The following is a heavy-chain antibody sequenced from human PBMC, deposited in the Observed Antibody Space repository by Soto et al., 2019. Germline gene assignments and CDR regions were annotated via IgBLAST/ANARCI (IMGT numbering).Heavy chain of an antibody. J-gene: IGHJ4*02. Sequence: SETLSLTCTVSGYSISSGYYWGWIQQPPGKGLEWIGSIYHSGSTYYNPSLKSRVTISVDTSKNQFSLKLSSVTAADTAVYYCARAPKYYDSSGYYFDYWGQGTLVTVSS. V-gene: IGHV4-38-2*02. D-gene: IGHD3-22*01. CDR3: ARAPKYYDSSGYYFDY. CDR2: IYHSGST. CDR1: GYSISSGYY.